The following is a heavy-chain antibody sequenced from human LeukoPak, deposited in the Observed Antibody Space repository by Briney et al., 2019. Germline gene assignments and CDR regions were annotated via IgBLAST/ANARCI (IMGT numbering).Heavy chain of an antibody. CDR1: GFTVSSNY. Sequence: PGGSLRLSCAASGFTVSSNYMSWVRQAPGKGLEWVSVIYSGGSTYYADSVKGRFTISRDSSKNTLYLQMNSLRAEDTAVYYCAREVFYAFDTWGQGTMVTVSS. CDR3: AREVFYAFDT. CDR2: IYSGGST. D-gene: IGHD3-3*01. J-gene: IGHJ3*02. V-gene: IGHV3-53*01.